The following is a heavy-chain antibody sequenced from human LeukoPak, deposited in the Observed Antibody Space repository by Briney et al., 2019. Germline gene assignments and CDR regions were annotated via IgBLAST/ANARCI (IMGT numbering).Heavy chain of an antibody. CDR1: GGSISSYY. Sequence: PSETLSLTCTVSGGSISSYYWSWIRQPPGKGLEWIGYIYYSGSTNYNPSLKSRVTISVDTSKNQFSLKLSSVTAADTAVYYCARAGYDFWSSYYYYMDVWGKGTTVTVSS. CDR3: ARAGYDFWSSYYYYMDV. CDR2: IYYSGST. V-gene: IGHV4-59*01. J-gene: IGHJ6*03. D-gene: IGHD3-3*01.